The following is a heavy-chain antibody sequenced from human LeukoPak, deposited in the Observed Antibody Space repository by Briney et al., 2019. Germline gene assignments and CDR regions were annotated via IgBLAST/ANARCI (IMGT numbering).Heavy chain of an antibody. V-gene: IGHV3-30-3*01. Sequence: GRSLTLSCTPPGYTLRSLAMLWVRQAPGKGLEWVALISYDGSNKYYADSVKGRFTISRDNSKNTQHLQMNSLRAEDTAVYYCARGRSSSWPYFDYWGQGTLVTVSS. CDR3: ARGRSSSWPYFDY. J-gene: IGHJ4*02. CDR1: GYTLRSLA. D-gene: IGHD6-13*01. CDR2: ISYDGSNK.